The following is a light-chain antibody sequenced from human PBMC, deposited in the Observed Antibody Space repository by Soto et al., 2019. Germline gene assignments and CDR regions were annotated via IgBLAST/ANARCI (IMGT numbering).Light chain of an antibody. Sequence: QSVLTQPPSASGTPGQRVTISCSGSSSNIGSNAVNWYQQFPGTAPKLLIYTDNQRPSGVPDRFSGSKSGTSASLAISGLQSEDEADYFCAAWDGSLNAYVFGTGNKLTVL. CDR2: TDN. CDR3: AAWDGSLNAYV. CDR1: SSNIGSNA. J-gene: IGLJ1*01. V-gene: IGLV1-44*01.